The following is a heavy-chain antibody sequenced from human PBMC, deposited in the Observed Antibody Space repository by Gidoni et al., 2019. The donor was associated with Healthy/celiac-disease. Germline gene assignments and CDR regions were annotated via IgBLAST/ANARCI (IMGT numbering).Heavy chain of an antibody. CDR2: IRSSGSTI. Sequence: QVPLVASGGSLVTPGGSLRLSCAASGFPFSDYYMSWIRQAPGKGLEGVSYIRSSGSTIYYADSVKGRCTISRDNAKKSLYLKMNSLRAEDTAVYYCAREPEMADNWHCDLWGRGTLVTVSS. J-gene: IGHJ2*01. CDR3: AREPEMADNWHCDL. CDR1: GFPFSDYY. V-gene: IGHV3-11*01.